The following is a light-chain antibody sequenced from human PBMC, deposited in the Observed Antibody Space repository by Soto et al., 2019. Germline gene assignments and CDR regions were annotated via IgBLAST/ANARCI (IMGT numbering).Light chain of an antibody. CDR2: TAS. CDR1: ERFGSN. CDR3: QQTFVIPQT. J-gene: IGKJ1*01. Sequence: DIKLTQSPSSLSASVGDTASITCRATERFGSNLCWYQQKPGKAPALLIYTASTLQTGVPSRCSGGGYATDFTLTISGLQPEDVATYFCQQTFVIPQTFGQGTKVDVK. V-gene: IGKV1-39*01.